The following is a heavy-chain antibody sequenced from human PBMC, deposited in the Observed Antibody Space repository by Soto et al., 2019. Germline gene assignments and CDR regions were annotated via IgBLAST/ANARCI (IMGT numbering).Heavy chain of an antibody. CDR2: IFADGST. J-gene: IGHJ4*02. V-gene: IGHV4-4*07. CDR3: VRDHAQVVVGTGFDC. Sequence: QVQLQESGPGLVKPSETLSLICTVSGGSVNNYYWGWVRQPAGKGLEWIGRIFADGSTTYNPSLMGRVTLAVDTSRNQLSLELTPMTAADTAVYYCVRDHAQVVVGTGFDCWGQGAPVTVSS. D-gene: IGHD2-15*01. CDR1: GGSVNNYY.